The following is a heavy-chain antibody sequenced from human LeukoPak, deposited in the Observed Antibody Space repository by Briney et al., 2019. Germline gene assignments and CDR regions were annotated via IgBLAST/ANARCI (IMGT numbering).Heavy chain of an antibody. CDR1: GYTFTSYA. J-gene: IGHJ6*02. CDR3: ARENPYYYGSGSSNYYYYGMDV. D-gene: IGHD3-10*01. Sequence: ASVKVSCKASGYTFTSYAMHWVRQAPGQRLEWMGWINAGNGNTKYSQKFQGRVTITRDTSASTAYMELSSLRSEDTAVYYCARENPYYYGSGSSNYYYYGMDVWGQGTTVTVSS. CDR2: INAGNGNT. V-gene: IGHV1-3*01.